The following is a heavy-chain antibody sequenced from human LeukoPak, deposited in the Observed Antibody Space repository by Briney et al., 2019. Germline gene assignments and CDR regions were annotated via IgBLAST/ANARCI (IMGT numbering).Heavy chain of an antibody. CDR3: AGHTSSTAFDI. CDR2: IYYTGST. Sequence: SETLSLTCTVSGGSISSYYWSWIRQPPGRGLEWIATIYYTGSTNYNPSLKSRVTISVDTSKNQFSLKLSSVTAADTAVYYCAGHTSSTAFDIWGQGTMVTVSS. CDR1: GGSISSYY. V-gene: IGHV4-59*05. J-gene: IGHJ3*02. D-gene: IGHD3-10*01.